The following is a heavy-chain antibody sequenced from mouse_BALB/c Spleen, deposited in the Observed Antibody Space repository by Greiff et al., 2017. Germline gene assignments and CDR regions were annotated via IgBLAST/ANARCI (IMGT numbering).Heavy chain of an antibody. CDR2: INPSNGGT. V-gene: IGHV1S16*01. CDR1: GYTFTSYY. D-gene: IGHD2-1*01. J-gene: IGHJ4*01. Sequence: VQLQQSGAELVKPGASVKLSCKASGYTFTSYYMYWVKQRPGQGLEWIGEINPSNGGTNFNEKFKSKATLTVDKSSSTAYMQLSSLTSEDSAVYYCTNSYGNLYYYAMDYWGQGTSVTVSS. CDR3: TNSYGNLYYYAMDY.